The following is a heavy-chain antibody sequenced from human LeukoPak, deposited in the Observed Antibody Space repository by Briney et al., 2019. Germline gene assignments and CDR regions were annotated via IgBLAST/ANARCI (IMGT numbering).Heavy chain of an antibody. Sequence: QTGGSLRLSCAASGFTFRNYWMHWLRQDPGKGLLWVSRIDSDGNTAFYADSVKGRFTISRDNARNTLYLQMNSLRGEDTAIYYCAMPHSGRYPHWGQGTQVTVSS. J-gene: IGHJ4*02. D-gene: IGHD1-26*01. CDR3: AMPHSGRYPH. CDR2: IDSDGNTA. CDR1: GFTFRNYW. V-gene: IGHV3-74*01.